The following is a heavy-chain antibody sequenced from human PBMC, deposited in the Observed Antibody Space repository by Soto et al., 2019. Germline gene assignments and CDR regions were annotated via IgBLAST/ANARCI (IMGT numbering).Heavy chain of an antibody. V-gene: IGHV1-46*01. CDR3: AREENCSDGVCYSEYFQR. D-gene: IGHD2-15*01. J-gene: IGHJ1*01. CDR1: GYIFTAYS. Sequence: QVQLVQSGAEVKKPGASVKVSCKASGYIFTAYSMHWVRQAPGQGLEWMGVVNPSGGSPNYAQRFQGRITMTRDTSTSTVYMDLHFLKSADTAVYYCAREENCSDGVCYSEYFQRWGQGTLVTVSS. CDR2: VNPSGGSP.